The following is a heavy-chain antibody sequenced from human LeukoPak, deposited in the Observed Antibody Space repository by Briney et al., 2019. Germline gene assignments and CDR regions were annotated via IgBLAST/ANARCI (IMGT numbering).Heavy chain of an antibody. CDR2: INAGNGNT. CDR1: GYTFTSYA. V-gene: IGHV1-3*03. J-gene: IGHJ4*02. D-gene: IGHD6-13*01. CDR3: ARDSSSSWYYFDY. Sequence: ASVKVSCKASGYTFTSYAMHWVRQAPGQRLEWMGWINAGNGNTKYSQEFQGRVTITRDTSASTAYMELSSLRSEDMAVYYCARDSSSSWYYFDYWGQGTLVTVSS.